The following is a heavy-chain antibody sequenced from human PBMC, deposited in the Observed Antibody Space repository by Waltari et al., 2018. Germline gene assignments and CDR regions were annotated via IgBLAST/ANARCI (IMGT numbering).Heavy chain of an antibody. CDR1: GYTFTGYY. V-gene: IGHV1-2*02. J-gene: IGHJ4*02. D-gene: IGHD2-2*01. Sequence: QVQLVQSGAEVKKPGASVKVSCKASGYTFTGYYMHWVRPAPGQGLEWMGWINPNSGGTNYAQKFQGRVTMTRDTSISTAYMELSRLRSDDTAVYYCARASTPDIVVVPAAIGYWGQGTLVTVSS. CDR3: ARASTPDIVVVPAAIGY. CDR2: INPNSGGT.